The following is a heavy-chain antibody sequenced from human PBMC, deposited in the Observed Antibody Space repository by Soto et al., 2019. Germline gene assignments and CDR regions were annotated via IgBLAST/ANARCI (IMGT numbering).Heavy chain of an antibody. CDR3: ARWLICTVPESD. D-gene: IGHD2-8*01. V-gene: IGHV4-39*01. CDR2: IYYSGST. Sequence: PSETLSLTCTVSGGSISSSSYYWGWIRQPPGKGLEWIGSIYYSGSTYYNPSLKSRVTISVDTSKNQFSLKLSSVTAADPAVYYWARWLICTVPESDWGQGTLSIVSA. CDR1: GGSISSSSYY. J-gene: IGHJ4*02.